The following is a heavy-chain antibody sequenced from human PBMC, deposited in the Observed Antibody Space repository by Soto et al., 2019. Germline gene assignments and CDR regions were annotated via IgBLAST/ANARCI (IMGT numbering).Heavy chain of an antibody. Sequence: GGSLRLSCTVSGFAFNNYGINWVRQAPGKGLEWVSSISKSDYTYYSDSVKGRFAISRDNAKSSVSLQMNTLRVEDTAVYYCAREDSIIIPDVSDFWGQGTLVTVSS. CDR3: AREDSIIIPDVSDF. J-gene: IGHJ4*02. D-gene: IGHD3-22*01. CDR2: ISKSDYT. V-gene: IGHV3-21*01. CDR1: GFAFNNYG.